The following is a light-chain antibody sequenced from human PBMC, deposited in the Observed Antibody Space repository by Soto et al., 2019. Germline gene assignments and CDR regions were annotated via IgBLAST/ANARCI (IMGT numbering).Light chain of an antibody. CDR2: KTS. J-gene: IGKJ2*01. CDR1: QSLSGW. V-gene: IGKV1-5*03. CDR3: LQYNSQYT. Sequence: DIQMTQSPSTLSASVGDRVTITCRASQSLSGWLAWYQQKPGKAPKLLIYKTSSLESGVPSRFSGSGSGTEFTLTISSLQPDDFATYYCLQYNSQYTFGQGT.